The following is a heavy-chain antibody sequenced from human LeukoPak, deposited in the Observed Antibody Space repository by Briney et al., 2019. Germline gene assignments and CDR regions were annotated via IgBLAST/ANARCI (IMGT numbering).Heavy chain of an antibody. J-gene: IGHJ5*02. V-gene: IGHV3-21*06. Sequence: GGSLRLSCMASGFTFSFYTMNWVRQAPGQGLEWVSSISSYSHYLYYADSVKGRFTISRDNAKNSVYLVMNSLRAEDTAVYFCARDLRPDVPTAPTPDSWGQGTLVTVSS. CDR2: ISSYSHYL. CDR1: GFTFSFYT. D-gene: IGHD2-21*02. CDR3: ARDLRPDVPTAPTPDS.